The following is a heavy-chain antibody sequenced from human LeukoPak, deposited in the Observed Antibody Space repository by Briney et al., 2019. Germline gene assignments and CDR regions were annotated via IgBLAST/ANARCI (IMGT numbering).Heavy chain of an antibody. CDR2: VYYTGST. CDR1: GGSISSSSYY. J-gene: IGHJ3*02. V-gene: IGHV4-39*01. CDR3: ARHSGPVIPDGLDI. Sequence: SETLSLTCIVSGGSISSSSYYWGWVRQPPGKGLEWIGNVYYTGSTFYNPSLESRVTISVDTSKNQFSLKLSSMTAADTAVYFCARHSGPVIPDGLDIWGQGTMVTVSS. D-gene: IGHD4-11*01.